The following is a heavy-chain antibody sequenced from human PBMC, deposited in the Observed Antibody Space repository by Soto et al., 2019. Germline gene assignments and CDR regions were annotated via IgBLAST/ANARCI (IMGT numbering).Heavy chain of an antibody. D-gene: IGHD1-1*01. CDR3: VKANGRWLERDVFDI. Sequence: EVHLLESGGGLVQPGGSLRLSCAASGFTFAGYSTMSWVRQAPGKGLEWVSSISGSGTNTYFAESVKGRFTISRDNSNNTVFLQMTNLSAEDTATYHCVKANGRWLERDVFDIWGQGTKVTVSS. CDR2: ISGSGTNT. V-gene: IGHV3-23*01. J-gene: IGHJ3*02. CDR1: GFTFAGYST.